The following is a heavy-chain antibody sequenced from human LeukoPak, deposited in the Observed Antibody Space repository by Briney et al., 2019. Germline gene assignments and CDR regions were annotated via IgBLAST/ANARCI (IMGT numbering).Heavy chain of an antibody. J-gene: IGHJ4*02. Sequence: SETLSLTCGVSGYSIRRGYYSAWIRQPPGKGLEWIGTIYHIGSTYYTPSLGSRVTISVDTSKNEFSLNLKSVTAADTAVYYCARAGWIITSGIDYWGQGALVTVSS. CDR2: IYHIGST. V-gene: IGHV4-38-2*01. D-gene: IGHD3-10*01. CDR3: ARAGWIITSGIDY. CDR1: GYSIRRGYY.